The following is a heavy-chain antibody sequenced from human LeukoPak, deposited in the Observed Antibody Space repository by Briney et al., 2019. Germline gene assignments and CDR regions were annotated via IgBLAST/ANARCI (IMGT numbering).Heavy chain of an antibody. CDR2: ITRGGSP. Sequence: GGSLRLSCVASGFPFSETAMTWVRQAPGKGLEWLSVITRGGSPYYADSVKDRFTISRDNARNTVYLQLNSLRNEDTALYYCAKEHLKYANDNRGSFDYWGQGTLVTVSS. D-gene: IGHD3-22*01. V-gene: IGHV3-23*01. CDR1: GFPFSETA. J-gene: IGHJ4*02. CDR3: AKEHLKYANDNRGSFDY.